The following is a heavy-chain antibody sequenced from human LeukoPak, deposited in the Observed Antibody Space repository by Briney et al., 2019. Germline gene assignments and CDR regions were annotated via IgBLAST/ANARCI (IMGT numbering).Heavy chain of an antibody. CDR2: IYYSGST. D-gene: IGHD3-3*01. CDR3: ARVKGYYDFWSGQNYGMDV. CDR1: GGSFSGYY. Sequence: SETLSLTCAVYGGSFSGYYWSWIRQPPGKGLEWIGYIYYSGSTYYNPSLKSRVTISVDTSKNQFSLKLSSVTAADTAVYYCARVKGYYDFWSGQNYGMDVWGQGTTVTVSS. V-gene: IGHV4-30-4*01. J-gene: IGHJ6*02.